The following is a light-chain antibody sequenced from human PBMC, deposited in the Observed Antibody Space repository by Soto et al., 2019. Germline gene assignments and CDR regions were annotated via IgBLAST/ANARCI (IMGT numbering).Light chain of an antibody. CDR1: QSVSSSY. J-gene: IGKJ1*01. Sequence: EIVVTHSPCTLSLSPVERATLSCSAIQSVSSSYLAWCQQKPGQAPRLLIYGASSRATVIPDRFSGSGSGTDFTLTISGLEPEDFAVYYCQQYGSSLTWTFGQGTKVDIK. CDR3: QQYGSSLTWT. V-gene: IGKV3-20*01. CDR2: GAS.